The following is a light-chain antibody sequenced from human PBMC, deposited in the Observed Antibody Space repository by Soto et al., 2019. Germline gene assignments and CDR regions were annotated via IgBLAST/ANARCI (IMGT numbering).Light chain of an antibody. CDR3: QHYDGYPQI. CDR1: QGISTF. J-gene: IGKJ5*01. Sequence: IQMTQSPSSLSASVGDRVTITCRASQGISTFLAWFQQKPGKAPKTLIYAASSLHSGVPSRFSGSGSGTDFTLTISSLQPEDFATYYCQHYDGYPQIFGQGTRLEI. V-gene: IGKV1-16*01. CDR2: AAS.